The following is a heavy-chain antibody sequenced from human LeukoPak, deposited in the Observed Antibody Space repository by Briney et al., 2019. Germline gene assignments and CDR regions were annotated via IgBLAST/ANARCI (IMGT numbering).Heavy chain of an antibody. CDR1: GGSVSSGSYY. V-gene: IGHV4-61*01. CDR3: ASRKSGSYVPSIDY. D-gene: IGHD1-26*01. CDR2: IYYSGST. Sequence: SEPVSLTCTVSGGSVSSGSYYWSWIRQPPGKGLEWIGYIYYSGSTNYTPSLKSRVTISVDTSNNQFSLKLSSVTAADTAVYYCASRKSGSYVPSIDYWGQGTLVSVSS. J-gene: IGHJ4*02.